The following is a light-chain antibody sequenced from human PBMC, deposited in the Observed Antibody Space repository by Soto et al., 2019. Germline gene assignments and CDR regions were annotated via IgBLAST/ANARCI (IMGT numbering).Light chain of an antibody. CDR1: QFVSTN. CDR3: QQYGSSPPWT. CDR2: GAS. V-gene: IGKV3-20*01. Sequence: ELVMTQSPATLSVSPGERATLSCRASQFVSTNLAWYQQKPGQAPRLLIYGASSRATGIPDRFSGSGSGTDFTLTISRLEPEDFAVYYCQQYGSSPPWTFGQGTKVDIK. J-gene: IGKJ1*01.